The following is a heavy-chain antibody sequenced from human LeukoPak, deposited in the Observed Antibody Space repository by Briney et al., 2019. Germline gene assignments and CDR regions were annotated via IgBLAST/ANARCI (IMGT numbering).Heavy chain of an antibody. CDR1: GFTFSSNT. CDR3: AGGIDFDY. V-gene: IGHV3-21*01. J-gene: IGHJ4*02. Sequence: PGGSLCLTCAASGFTFSSNTMNWVRQAPGKGLEWVSSISSSSSYIYYADSMKGRFTISRDNAKNSLYLQMNSLRAEDTAVYYCAGGIDFDYWGQGTLVTVSS. D-gene: IGHD3-16*01. CDR2: ISSSSSYI.